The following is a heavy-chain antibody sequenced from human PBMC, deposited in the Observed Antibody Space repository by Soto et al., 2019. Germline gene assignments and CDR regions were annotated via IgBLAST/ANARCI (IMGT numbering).Heavy chain of an antibody. V-gene: IGHV4-31*02. Sequence: SETLSLTCTVSGGSISSGGYYWSWIRQHPGKGLEWIGYIYYSGSTYYNPSLKSRVTISVDTSKNQFSLKLSSVTAADTAVYYCARDPAYYDFWSGKYYYYGMDVCGQGTTVTVS. J-gene: IGHJ6*02. CDR3: ARDPAYYDFWSGKYYYYGMDV. D-gene: IGHD3-3*01. CDR1: GGSISSGGYY. CDR2: IYYSGST.